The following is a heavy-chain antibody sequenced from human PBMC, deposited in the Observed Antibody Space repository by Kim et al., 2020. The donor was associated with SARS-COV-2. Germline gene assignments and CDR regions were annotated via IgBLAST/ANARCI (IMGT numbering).Heavy chain of an antibody. CDR1: GGTFSSYA. D-gene: IGHD1-26*01. CDR3: ARGAENSGSYPLYYYGMDV. Sequence: SVKVSCKASGGTFSSYAISWVRQAPGQGLEWMGGIIPIFGTANYAQKFQGRVTITADESTSTAYMELSSLRSEDTAVYYCARGAENSGSYPLYYYGMDVWGQGTTVTVSS. CDR2: IIPIFGTA. V-gene: IGHV1-69*13. J-gene: IGHJ6*02.